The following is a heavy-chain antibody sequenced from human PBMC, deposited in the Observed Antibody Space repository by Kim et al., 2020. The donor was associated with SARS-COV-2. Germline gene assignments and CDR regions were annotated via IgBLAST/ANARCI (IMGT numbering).Heavy chain of an antibody. CDR3: ARIALGYCSSTSCYSPGAFDI. D-gene: IGHD2-2*02. CDR2: IYYSGST. Sequence: SETLSLTCTVSGGSISSYYWSWIRQPPGKGLEWIGYIYYSGSTNYNPSLKSRVTISVDTSKNQFSLKLSSVTVADTAVYYCARIALGYCSSTSCYSPGAFDIWGQGTMVTVSS. V-gene: IGHV4-59*13. J-gene: IGHJ3*02. CDR1: GGSISSYY.